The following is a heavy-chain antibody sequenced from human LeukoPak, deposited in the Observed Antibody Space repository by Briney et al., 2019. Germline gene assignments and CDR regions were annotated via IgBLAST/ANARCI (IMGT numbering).Heavy chain of an antibody. CDR2: IWYDGSNK. D-gene: IGHD1-1*01. CDR1: GFTFSSYG. J-gene: IGHJ6*02. CDR3: ARPCGRRDYYYYYGMDV. Sequence: GGSLRLSCAASGFTFSSYGMHWVRQAPGKGLEWVAVIWYDGSNKYYADSVKGRFTISRDNSKNTPYLQMNSLRAEDTAVYYCARPCGRRDYYYYYGMDVWGQGTTVTVSS. V-gene: IGHV3-33*01.